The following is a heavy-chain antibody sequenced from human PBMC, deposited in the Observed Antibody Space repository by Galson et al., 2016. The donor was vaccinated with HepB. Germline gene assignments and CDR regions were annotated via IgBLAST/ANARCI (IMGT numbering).Heavy chain of an antibody. CDR1: GGSFSGYS. J-gene: IGHJ2*01. Sequence: SETLSLTYSVYGGSFSGYSWSWIRQPPGKGLEWIGEVDHNGGTNFNPSLKSRVTISLDTSKNQFSLKLSSVTAADTAVYYCAREDWYFDLWGRGTLVTVSS. CDR3: AREDWYFDL. V-gene: IGHV4-34*01. CDR2: VDHNGGT.